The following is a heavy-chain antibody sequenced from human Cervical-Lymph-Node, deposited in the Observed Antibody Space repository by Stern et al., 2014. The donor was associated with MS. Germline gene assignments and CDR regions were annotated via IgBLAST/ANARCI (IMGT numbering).Heavy chain of an antibody. D-gene: IGHD1-1*01. Sequence: EEHLVESGGGVIQPGGSLRLSCTASGFTVSRDYMTWVRQAPGKGLEWVSLITNVGSTFYTDSVKGRFTISRDDSKNTVYLHMTSLRAEDTAMYYCARDTSSPERSDWWGQGTLVTVSS. CDR3: ARDTSSPERSDW. CDR1: GFTVSRDY. J-gene: IGHJ4*02. CDR2: ITNVGST. V-gene: IGHV3-53*01.